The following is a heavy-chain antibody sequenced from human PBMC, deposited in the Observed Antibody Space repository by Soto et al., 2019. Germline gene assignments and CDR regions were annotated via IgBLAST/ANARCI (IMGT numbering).Heavy chain of an antibody. V-gene: IGHV1-69*13. CDR3: ATALYYDSHDAFDI. CDR1: GGTFSSYA. Sequence: GASVKVSCKASGGTFSSYAISWVRQAPGQGLEWMGGIIPIFGTANYAQKFQGRVTITADESTSTAYMELSSLRSEDTAVYYCATALYYDSHDAFDIWGQGTMVTVSS. D-gene: IGHD3-3*01. J-gene: IGHJ3*02. CDR2: IIPIFGTA.